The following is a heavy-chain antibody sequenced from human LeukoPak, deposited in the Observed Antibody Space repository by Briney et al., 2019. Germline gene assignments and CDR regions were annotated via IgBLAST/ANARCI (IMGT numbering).Heavy chain of an antibody. CDR1: GYTFTSYY. CDR2: INPSGGST. J-gene: IGHJ3*02. Sequence: ASVKVSCKASGYTFTSYYMHWVRQAPGQGLEWMGIINPSGGSTSYAQRFQGRVTMTRDTSTSTVYMELSSLRSDDTAVYYCARGRPMVRGVIKPDAFDIWGQGTMVTVSS. CDR3: ARGRPMVRGVIKPDAFDI. V-gene: IGHV1-46*01. D-gene: IGHD3-10*01.